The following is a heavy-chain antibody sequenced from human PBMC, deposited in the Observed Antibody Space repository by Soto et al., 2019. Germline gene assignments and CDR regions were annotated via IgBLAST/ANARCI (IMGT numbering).Heavy chain of an antibody. CDR3: ASGFVLADIVVVVAATPPRDV. CDR1: GFTFTSYA. D-gene: IGHD2-15*01. V-gene: IGHV3-30-3*01. CDR2: ISYDGSNQ. Sequence: GGSLRLSCAASGFTFTSYAMHWVRQAPGKGLDWVAVISYDGSNQYYADSVKGRFTISRDNSKNSLYLQMNSLRAEDTAVYYCASGFVLADIVVVVAATPPRDVWGQGTTVTVSS. J-gene: IGHJ6*02.